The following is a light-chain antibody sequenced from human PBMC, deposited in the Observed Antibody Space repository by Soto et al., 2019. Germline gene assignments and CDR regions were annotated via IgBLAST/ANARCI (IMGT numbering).Light chain of an antibody. J-gene: IGLJ2*01. V-gene: IGLV2-14*01. Sequence: QSVLTQPASVSGSPGQSIAISCTGTTSDVGGYDYVSWYQQYPGKAPKLMIYDVNNRPSGVSNRFSGSKSGNTASLTISGLQAEDEADYYRSSYTSSNTEVFGGGTKLTVL. CDR1: TSDVGGYDY. CDR3: SSYTSSNTEV. CDR2: DVN.